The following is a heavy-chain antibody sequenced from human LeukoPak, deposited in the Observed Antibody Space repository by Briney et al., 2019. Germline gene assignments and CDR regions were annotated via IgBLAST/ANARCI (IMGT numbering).Heavy chain of an antibody. CDR2: INSDGSST. CDR3: AYGLWELDY. V-gene: IGHV3-74*01. J-gene: IGHJ4*02. D-gene: IGHD1-26*01. Sequence: PGGSLRLSCAASGFTFSNYWMYWVRQAPGKGLVWVSRINSDGSSTTYADSVKGRFSISRDNAKNTLYLQMNSLRPEDTAVYYCAYGLWELDYWGQGTLVTVSS. CDR1: GFTFSNYW.